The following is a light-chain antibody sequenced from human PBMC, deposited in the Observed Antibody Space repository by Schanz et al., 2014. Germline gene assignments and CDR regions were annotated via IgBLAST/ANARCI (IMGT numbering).Light chain of an antibody. CDR3: QSYDGSLSGGV. J-gene: IGLJ2*01. Sequence: QSALTQPASVSGSPGQSITISCTGTSSDVGGYNYVSWYQHHPGKAPKLMIYDVSNRPSGVSNRFSGSKSGNTASLTISGLQAEDEADYYCQSYDGSLSGGVFGGGTKLTVL. CDR1: SSDVGGYNY. V-gene: IGLV2-14*03. CDR2: DVS.